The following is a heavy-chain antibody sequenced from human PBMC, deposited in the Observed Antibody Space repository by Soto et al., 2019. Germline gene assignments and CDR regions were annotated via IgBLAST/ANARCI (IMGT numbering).Heavy chain of an antibody. Sequence: SGSISLTRTVSSGTICIYFWGWIRQPPGKGLEWIGYIYYSGSTNYNPSLKSRVTISVDTSKNQFSLKLSSVTAADTAVYYCARGYYDSGHGYDLWGQGTQVSVS. D-gene: IGHD3-10*01. J-gene: IGHJ5*02. V-gene: IGHV4-59*01. CDR3: ARGYYDSGHGYDL. CDR1: SGTICIYF. CDR2: IYYSGST.